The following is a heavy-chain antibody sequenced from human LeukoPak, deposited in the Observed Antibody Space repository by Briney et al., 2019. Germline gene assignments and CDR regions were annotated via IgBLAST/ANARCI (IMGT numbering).Heavy chain of an antibody. Sequence: PGGSMRLSCAASGFTLSSYWMSWVRQAPGKGLEWVANIKQDGSEKYYVDSVKGRFTISRDNAKNSLYLQMNSLRAEDTAVYYCARPKCGGSCYRTQPYYFDYWGQGTLVTVSS. CDR1: GFTLSSYW. J-gene: IGHJ4*02. CDR2: IKQDGSEK. V-gene: IGHV3-7*01. D-gene: IGHD2-15*01. CDR3: ARPKCGGSCYRTQPYYFDY.